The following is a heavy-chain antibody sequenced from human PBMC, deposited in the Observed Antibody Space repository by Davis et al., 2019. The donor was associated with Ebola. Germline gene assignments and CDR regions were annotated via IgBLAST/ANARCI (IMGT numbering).Heavy chain of an antibody. D-gene: IGHD1-26*01. CDR1: GDSVTSFSYY. Sequence: MPLETLSLTCIVTGDSVTSFSYYWGWVRQSPGKGLEWIGNFYYAGDASYNPSLNSRATVSADTSKNQLALKLTSVTAADTAVYYCVRAVVGGEMWFDSWGQGTLVIVSS. CDR3: VRAVVGGEMWFDS. CDR2: FYYAGDA. V-gene: IGHV4-39*01. J-gene: IGHJ5*01.